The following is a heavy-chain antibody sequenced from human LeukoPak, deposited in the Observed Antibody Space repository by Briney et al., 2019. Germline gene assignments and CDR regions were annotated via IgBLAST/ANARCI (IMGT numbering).Heavy chain of an antibody. CDR2: INPNSGGT. D-gene: IGHD3-10*01. CDR3: ARVGVGRFGEYDY. V-gene: IGHV1-2*02. CDR1: GYTFTGYY. J-gene: IGHJ4*02. Sequence: GASVKVSCKASGYTFTGYYMHWVRQAPGQGLEWMGWINPNSGGTNYAQKFQGRVTMTRDTSISTAYMELSRLRSDDTAVYYCARVGVGRFGEYDYWGQGTLVTVSS.